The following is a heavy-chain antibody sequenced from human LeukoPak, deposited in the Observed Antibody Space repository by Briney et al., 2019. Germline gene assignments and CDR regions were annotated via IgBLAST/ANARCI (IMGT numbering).Heavy chain of an antibody. Sequence: SETLSLTCTVSGGSISSSSYYWGWIRQPPGKGLEWCGSFSYTGATYYNPSLKSRVTISVDTSKNQLSLKLSSVTAADTAVYYCARGVARHWYFDLWGRGTLVTVSS. D-gene: IGHD2-15*01. CDR2: FSYTGAT. CDR1: GGSISSSSYY. CDR3: ARGVARHWYFDL. J-gene: IGHJ2*01. V-gene: IGHV4-39*01.